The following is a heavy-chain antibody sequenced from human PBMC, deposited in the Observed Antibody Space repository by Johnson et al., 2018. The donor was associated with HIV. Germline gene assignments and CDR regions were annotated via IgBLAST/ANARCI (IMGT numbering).Heavy chain of an antibody. CDR1: GFTFSSYW. V-gene: IGHV3-74*01. J-gene: IGHJ3*02. Sequence: VQLVESGGGLVQPGGSLRLSCAASGFTFSSYWMHWVRQAPGKGLVWVSRINSDGSSTRYADSVKGRFTVSRDNAKNSLYLQMNSLRAEDTAVYYCARDRYSSSSGAFDIWGQGTMVTVSS. D-gene: IGHD6-6*01. CDR3: ARDRYSSSSGAFDI. CDR2: INSDGSST.